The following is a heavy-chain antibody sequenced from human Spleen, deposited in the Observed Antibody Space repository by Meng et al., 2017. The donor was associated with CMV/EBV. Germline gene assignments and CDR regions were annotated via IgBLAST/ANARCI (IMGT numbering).Heavy chain of an antibody. V-gene: IGHV3-23*03. CDR3: AKNLKYYYDSSGHDPSAW. J-gene: IGHJ4*02. Sequence: GESLKISCAASGFTFSSYAMSWVRQAPGKGLEWVSVIYSGGSSTYYADSVKGRFTISRDNSKNTLYLQMNSLRAEDTAVYYCAKNLKYYYDSSGHDPSAWWGQGTLVTVSS. CDR2: IYSGGSST. D-gene: IGHD3-22*01. CDR1: GFTFSSYA.